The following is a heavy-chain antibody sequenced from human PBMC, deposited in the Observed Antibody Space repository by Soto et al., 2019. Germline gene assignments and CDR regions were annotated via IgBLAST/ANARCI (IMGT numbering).Heavy chain of an antibody. CDR2: ISSNGGST. D-gene: IGHD6-13*01. J-gene: IGHJ5*02. CDR3: VKPSIAAAVDNWFDP. Sequence: AGSLRLSCSASGFTFSSYAMHWVRQAPGKGLEYVSAISSNGGSTYYADSVKGRFTISRDNSKNTLYLQMSSLRAEDTAVYYCVKPSIAAAVDNWFDPWGQGTLVTVSS. V-gene: IGHV3-64D*06. CDR1: GFTFSSYA.